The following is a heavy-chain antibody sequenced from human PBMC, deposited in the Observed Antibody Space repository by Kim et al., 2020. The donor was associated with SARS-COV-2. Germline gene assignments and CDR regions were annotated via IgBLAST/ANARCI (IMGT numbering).Heavy chain of an antibody. Sequence: GGSLRLSCAASGFTFSSYGMHWVRQGLGNGLAWVAVISSAGRNKYYADSVKGRFTISRDNSKNTLYLQMNSLRAEDTAVYYCAKELAYYYDSSGLGGPDYWGQGTLVTVSS. D-gene: IGHD3-22*01. CDR3: AKELAYYYDSSGLGGPDY. CDR1: GFTFSSYG. J-gene: IGHJ4*02. V-gene: IGHV3-30*18. CDR2: ISSAGRNK.